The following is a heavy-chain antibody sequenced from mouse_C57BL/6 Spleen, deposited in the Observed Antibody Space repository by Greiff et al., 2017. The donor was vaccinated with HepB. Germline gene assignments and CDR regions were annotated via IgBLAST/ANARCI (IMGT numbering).Heavy chain of an antibody. CDR3: AREDGSSLGYFDY. Sequence: VQLQQPGTELVKPGASVKLSCKASGYTFTSYWMHWVKQRPGQGLEWIGNINPSNGGTNYNEKFKSKATLTVDKSSSTAYMQLSSLTSEDSAVYYCAREDGSSLGYFDYWGQGTTLTVSS. J-gene: IGHJ2*01. V-gene: IGHV1-53*01. CDR2: INPSNGGT. D-gene: IGHD1-1*01. CDR1: GYTFTSYW.